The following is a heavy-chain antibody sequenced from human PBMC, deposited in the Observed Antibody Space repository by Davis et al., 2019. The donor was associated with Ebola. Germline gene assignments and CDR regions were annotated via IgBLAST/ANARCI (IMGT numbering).Heavy chain of an antibody. CDR1: GGTFISYA. CDR3: AREAGDYVLYYYGMDV. V-gene: IGHV1-18*01. D-gene: IGHD4-17*01. J-gene: IGHJ6*04. CDR2: ISAYNGNT. Sequence: ASVKVSCKASGGTFISYAISWVRQAPGQGLEWMGWISAYNGNTNYAQKLQGRVTMTTDTSTSTAYMEPSSLRSDDTAVYYCAREAGDYVLYYYGMDVWGKGTTVTVSS.